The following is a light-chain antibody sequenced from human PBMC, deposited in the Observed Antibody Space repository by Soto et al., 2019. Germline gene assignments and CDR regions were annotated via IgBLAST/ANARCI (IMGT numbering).Light chain of an antibody. Sequence: QSALTQPASVSGSPGPSSTISCTGTSSDVGIYNLVSWYQQHPGKAPKLMIYEGSKRPSGVSNRFSGSKSGNTASLTISGLQAEDEAYYYCCSYAGSSTPGVFGGGTKLTVL. CDR3: CSYAGSSTPGV. J-gene: IGLJ3*02. CDR2: EGS. V-gene: IGLV2-23*01. CDR1: SSDVGIYNL.